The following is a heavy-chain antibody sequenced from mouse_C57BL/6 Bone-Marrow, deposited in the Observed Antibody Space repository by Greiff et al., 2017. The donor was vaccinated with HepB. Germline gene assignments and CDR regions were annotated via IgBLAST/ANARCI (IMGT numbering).Heavy chain of an antibody. Sequence: EVKLQESGGGLVQPKGSLKLSCAASGFSFNTYAMNWVRQAPGKGLEWVARIRSKSNNYATYYADSVKDRFTISRDDSESMLYLHMNNLKTEDTAMYYCVRHGYYSSPSFAYWGQGTLVTVSA. CDR2: IRSKSNNYAT. D-gene: IGHD1-1*01. CDR3: VRHGYYSSPSFAY. CDR1: GFSFNTYA. J-gene: IGHJ3*01. V-gene: IGHV10-1*01.